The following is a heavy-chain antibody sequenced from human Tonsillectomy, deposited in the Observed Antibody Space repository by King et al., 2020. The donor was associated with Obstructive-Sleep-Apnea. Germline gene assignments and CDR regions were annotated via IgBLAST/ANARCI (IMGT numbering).Heavy chain of an antibody. CDR1: GGSISSSNYY. CDR3: AGGVVVVVAANSGWFDP. Sequence: QLQESGPGLVKPSETLSLTCTVSGGSISSSNYYWGWIRQPPGKGLEWIGSIYYSGSTYYNPSLKSRVTISVDTSKNQFSLKLSSVTAAATAVYYCAGGVVVVVAANSGWFDPWGQGTLVTVSS. J-gene: IGHJ5*02. V-gene: IGHV4-39*07. CDR2: IYYSGST. D-gene: IGHD2-15*01.